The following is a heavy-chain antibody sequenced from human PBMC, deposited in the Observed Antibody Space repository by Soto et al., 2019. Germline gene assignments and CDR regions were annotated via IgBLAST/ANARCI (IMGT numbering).Heavy chain of an antibody. V-gene: IGHV1-46*01. CDR2: VNPSGGHT. Sequence: QVQLMQSGAEVKKPGASVKVSCKASGDTFTDDYIHWVRQAPGQGLEWMGTVNPSGGHTTYAQHFLGRVTMTRETSTSTLYMELTSLTSDDTAIYYCARGGHVVVVTAALDYWGQGTLVTVSS. D-gene: IGHD2-21*02. CDR3: ARGGHVVVVTAALDY. J-gene: IGHJ4*02. CDR1: GDTFTDDY.